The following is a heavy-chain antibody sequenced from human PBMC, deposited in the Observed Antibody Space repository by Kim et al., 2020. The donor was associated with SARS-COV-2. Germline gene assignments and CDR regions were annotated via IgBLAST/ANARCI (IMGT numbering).Heavy chain of an antibody. CDR1: GFTLSSYW. V-gene: IGHV3-7*01. CDR3: ARDGRRGLLWFGETAASYYGMDV. J-gene: IGHJ6*02. Sequence: GGSLRLSCAASGFTLSSYWMSWVRQAPGKGLEWVANIKQDGSEKYYVDSVKGRFTISRDNAKNSLYLQMNSLRAEDTAVYYCARDGRRGLLWFGETAASYYGMDVWGQGTTVTVSS. CDR2: IKQDGSEK. D-gene: IGHD3-10*01.